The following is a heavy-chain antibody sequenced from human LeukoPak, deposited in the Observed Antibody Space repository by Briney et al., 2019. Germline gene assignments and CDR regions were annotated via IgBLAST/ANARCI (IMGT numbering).Heavy chain of an antibody. CDR1: GYTFTSYY. Sequence: GASVKVSCKASGYTFTSYYMHWVRQAPGQGLEWMGWINPDSGGTNYAQKFQGRVTMTRDTSISTAYMELSRLRSDDTAIYYCARDRAGTTVDYWGQGTLVTVSS. CDR3: ARDRAGTTVDY. D-gene: IGHD1-7*01. CDR2: INPDSGGT. V-gene: IGHV1-2*02. J-gene: IGHJ4*02.